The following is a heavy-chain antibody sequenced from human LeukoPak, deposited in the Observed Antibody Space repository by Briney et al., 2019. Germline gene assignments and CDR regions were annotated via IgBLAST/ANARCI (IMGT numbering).Heavy chain of an antibody. CDR2: ISYSGST. V-gene: IGHV4-61*08. Sequence: SETLSLTCTVSGGSISSGGYCWSWIRQHPGKGLEWIGYISYSGSTNYNPSLKSRVTISADTSKNQVSLTLSSVTAADTAVYYCARHPELYFFDYWGQGTLVTVSS. CDR3: ARHPELYFFDY. J-gene: IGHJ4*02. CDR1: GGSISSGGYC. D-gene: IGHD3-10*01.